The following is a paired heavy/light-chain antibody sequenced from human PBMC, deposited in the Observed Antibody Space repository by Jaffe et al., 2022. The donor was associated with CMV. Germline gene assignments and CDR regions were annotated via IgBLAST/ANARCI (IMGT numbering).Light chain of an antibody. Sequence: DIVMTQSPDSLAVSLGERATINCKSSHSVLYNSNSKNYLAWYQQRPGQPPKLLISWASTRASGVPDRFSGSGSGTDFTLTISTLQAEDVAVYYCQQYYNTPPAFGQGTRVELK. CDR1: HSVLYNSNSKNY. CDR2: WAS. CDR3: QQYYNTPPA. J-gene: IGKJ1*01. V-gene: IGKV4-1*01.
Heavy chain of an antibody. Sequence: QVQLVQSGAEVKKPGASVKVACKASGYTFTNFPLHWVRQAPGQRLEWMGWINAVNGNTKYSQKFQGRVTLTRDTSASTAYMELSNLRSEDTAVYYCGRVVGELATFGVVIAPLDYWGQGSLVTVSS. D-gene: IGHD3-3*01. CDR1: GYTFTNFP. CDR3: GRVVGELATFGVVIAPLDY. V-gene: IGHV1-3*01. J-gene: IGHJ4*02. CDR2: INAVNGNT.